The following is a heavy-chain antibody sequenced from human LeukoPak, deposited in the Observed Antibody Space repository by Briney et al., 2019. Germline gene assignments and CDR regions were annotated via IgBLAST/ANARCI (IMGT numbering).Heavy chain of an antibody. J-gene: IGHJ4*02. CDR1: GFTFSTYA. CDR3: AKLIRNPGNYYFDY. Sequence: GGSLRLPCAASGFTFSTYAMSWVRQAPGKGLEWVSTISGGSGSTSYADSVRGRFAISRDNSMNTLYLQMNSLRAEDTAVYYCAKLIRNPGNYYFDYWGQGTLVTVSS. D-gene: IGHD1-14*01. CDR2: ISGGSGST. V-gene: IGHV3-23*01.